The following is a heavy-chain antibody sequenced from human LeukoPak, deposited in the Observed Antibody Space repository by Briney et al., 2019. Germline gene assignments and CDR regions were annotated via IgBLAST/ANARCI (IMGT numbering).Heavy chain of an antibody. D-gene: IGHD4-11*01. J-gene: IGHJ4*02. V-gene: IGHV3-7*01. CDR1: GFTFRGHW. CDR3: VRDATGLTN. Sequence: GESLRLSCVASGFTFRGHWMNWVRQAPGQGMEWVGNINTDGSGKYHVDSVQGRFTISRDNANHSLHLQMNSLRAEDTAVYYCVRDATGLTNWGQGTLVTVSS. CDR2: INTDGSGK.